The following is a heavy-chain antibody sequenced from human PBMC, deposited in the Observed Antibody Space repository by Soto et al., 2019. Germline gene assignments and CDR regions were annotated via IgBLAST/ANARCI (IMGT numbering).Heavy chain of an antibody. CDR3: ARYFGYYYDSSGYQNGSDYFDY. D-gene: IGHD3-22*01. J-gene: IGHJ4*02. CDR1: GGSISSGGYY. Sequence: SETLSLSCTVSGGSISSGGYYWSWIRQPPGKGLEWIGSIYYSGSTYYNPSLKSRVTISVDTSKNQFSLKLSSVTAADTAVYYCARYFGYYYDSSGYQNGSDYFDYWGQGTLVTVSS. CDR2: IYYSGST. V-gene: IGHV4-39*01.